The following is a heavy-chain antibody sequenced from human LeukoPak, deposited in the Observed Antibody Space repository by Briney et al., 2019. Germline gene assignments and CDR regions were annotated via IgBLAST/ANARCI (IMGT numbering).Heavy chain of an antibody. V-gene: IGHV7-4-1*02. Sequence: GASVKVSCKASGYTFTSYAMNWVRQAPGQGLEWMGWINTNTGSPRYAQDFTGRFVFSLDTPLSTTYLQISSLKSEDTAIYYCARTRAPYYYGAGSPDFWGQGTLVTVSS. CDR1: GYTFTSYA. J-gene: IGHJ4*02. D-gene: IGHD3-10*01. CDR2: INTNTGSP. CDR3: ARTRAPYYYGAGSPDF.